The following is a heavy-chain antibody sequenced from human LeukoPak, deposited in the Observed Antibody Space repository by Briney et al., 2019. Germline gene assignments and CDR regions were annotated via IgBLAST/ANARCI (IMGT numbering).Heavy chain of an antibody. CDR3: ARDEEMATIGLVYAFDI. D-gene: IGHD5-24*01. CDR2: IIPILGIA. J-gene: IGHJ3*02. Sequence: SVKVSCKASGGTFSSYAISGVRQAPGQGLEWMGRIIPILGIANYAQKFQGRVTITADKSTSTAYMELSSLRSEDTAVYDCARDEEMATIGLVYAFDIWGQGTMVTVSS. CDR1: GGTFSSYA. V-gene: IGHV1-69*04.